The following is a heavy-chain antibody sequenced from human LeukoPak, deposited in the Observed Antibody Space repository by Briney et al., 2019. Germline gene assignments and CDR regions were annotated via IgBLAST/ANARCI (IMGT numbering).Heavy chain of an antibody. CDR3: AKNMRGTAFDY. CDR2: ISYDGSNK. V-gene: IGHV3-30*18. D-gene: IGHD2/OR15-2a*01. Sequence: GGSLRLSCAASGFTFSSYGMHWVRQAPGKGLEWVAVISYDGSNKYYADSVKGRFTISRDNSKNTLYPQMNSLRAEDTAVYYCAKNMRGTAFDYWGQGTLVTVSS. CDR1: GFTFSSYG. J-gene: IGHJ4*02.